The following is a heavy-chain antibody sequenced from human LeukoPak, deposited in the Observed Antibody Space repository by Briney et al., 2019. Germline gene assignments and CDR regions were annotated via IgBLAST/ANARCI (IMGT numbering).Heavy chain of an antibody. D-gene: IGHD3-22*01. J-gene: IGHJ4*02. V-gene: IGHV3-7*05. CDR2: IKPDGTQN. Sequence: PGGSLRLSCVASGFTFSSYWMTWVRQSPGKGLEWVANIKPDGTQNYYVDSVKGRFTISRDNAENSLYLQMNSLRVEDTAVYYCAREGFGSSGYYIDFWGQGTLVTVSS. CDR1: GFTFSSYW. CDR3: AREGFGSSGYYIDF.